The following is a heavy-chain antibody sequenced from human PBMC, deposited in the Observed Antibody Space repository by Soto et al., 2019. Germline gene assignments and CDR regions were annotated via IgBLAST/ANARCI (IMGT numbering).Heavy chain of an antibody. V-gene: IGHV1-69*02. D-gene: IGHD4-17*01. CDR2: IIPILGIA. J-gene: IGHJ4*02. Sequence: QVQLVQSGAEVKKPGSSVKVSCKASGGTFSSYTISWVRQAPGQGLEWMGRIIPILGIANYAQKFQGRVTITADKSTSTAYMELSSLRSEDTAVYYRARGRMTTVTSFDYWGQGTLVTVSS. CDR3: ARGRMTTVTSFDY. CDR1: GGTFSSYT.